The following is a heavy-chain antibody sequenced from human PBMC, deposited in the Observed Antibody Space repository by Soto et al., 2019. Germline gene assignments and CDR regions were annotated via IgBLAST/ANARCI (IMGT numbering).Heavy chain of an antibody. J-gene: IGHJ6*02. CDR2: INHSGST. CDR1: GGSFSGYY. Sequence: PSETLSLTCAVYGGSFSGYYWSWIRQPPGKGLEWIGEINHSGSTNYNPSLKSRVTISVDTSKNQFSLKLSYVTAADTAVYYCARDDSSGYHYYYGMDGSCQGPMVSV. V-gene: IGHV4-34*01. D-gene: IGHD3-22*01. CDR3: ARDDSSGYHYYYGMDG.